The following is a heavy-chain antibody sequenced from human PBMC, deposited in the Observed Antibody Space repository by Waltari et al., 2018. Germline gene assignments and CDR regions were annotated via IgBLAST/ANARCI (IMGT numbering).Heavy chain of an antibody. CDR2: IYYSGGT. CDR1: GGSISSSSYY. Sequence: QLQLQESGPGLVKPSATLSLTCTVSGGSISSSSYYWGWIRQPPGKGLEWSGSIYYSGGTYYNPSLKTRGTISVDTSKNQFSLKLSAVTAADTAVYYCGRLDFWSGYDYWGQGTLVTVSS. J-gene: IGHJ4*02. D-gene: IGHD3-3*01. CDR3: GRLDFWSGYDY. V-gene: IGHV4-39*07.